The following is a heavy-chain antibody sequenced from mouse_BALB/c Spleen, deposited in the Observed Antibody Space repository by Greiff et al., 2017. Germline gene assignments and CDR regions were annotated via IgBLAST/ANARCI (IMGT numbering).Heavy chain of an antibody. CDR1: GYTFTSYY. CDR2: IYPGDGST. Sequence: QVQLQQSGPELVKPGASVKMSCKASGYTFTSYYIHWVKQRPGQGLEWIGWIYPGDGSTKYNEKFKGKTTLTADKSSSTAYMLLSSLTSEDSAIYFCARPGSYTDAMDYWGQGTSVTVSS. V-gene: IGHV1S56*01. CDR3: ARPGSYTDAMDY. J-gene: IGHJ4*01. D-gene: IGHD1-1*01.